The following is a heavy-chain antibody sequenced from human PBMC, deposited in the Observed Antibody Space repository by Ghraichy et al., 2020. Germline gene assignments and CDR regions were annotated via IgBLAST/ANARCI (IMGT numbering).Heavy chain of an antibody. D-gene: IGHD4-17*01. CDR1: GGSISSYY. J-gene: IGHJ4*02. Sequence: SETLSLTCTVSGGSISSYYRTWIRLPPGKGLEWIGYIYDSGSTNYNPSLKSRVTISVDTSKKQFSLKLTSLTAADTAVYFCARSRRVTTVTWIDYWGQGRLVTVSS. CDR3: ARSRRVTTVTWIDY. V-gene: IGHV4-59*01. CDR2: IYDSGST.